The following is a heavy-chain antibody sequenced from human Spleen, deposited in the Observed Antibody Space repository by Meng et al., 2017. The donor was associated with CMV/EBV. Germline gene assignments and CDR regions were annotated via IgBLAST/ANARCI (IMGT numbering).Heavy chain of an antibody. Sequence: ASVKVSCKASGYTFTGYYMHWVRQAPGQGLEWMGWINPNSGGTNYAQKFQGRVTMTRDTSISTAYMELSRLRSDDTAVYYCARDPYSSSWYVVGWFDPWGQGTLVTVSS. D-gene: IGHD6-13*01. V-gene: IGHV1-2*02. CDR3: ARDPYSSSWYVVGWFDP. J-gene: IGHJ5*02. CDR1: GYTFTGYY. CDR2: INPNSGGT.